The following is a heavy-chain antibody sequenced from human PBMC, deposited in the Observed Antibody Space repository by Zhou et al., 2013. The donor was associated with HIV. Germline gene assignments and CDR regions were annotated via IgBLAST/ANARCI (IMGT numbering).Heavy chain of an antibody. CDR1: GYTFTSYD. Sequence: QVQLVQSGAEVKKPGASVKVSCKASGYTFTSYDINWVRQATGQGLEWMGWMNPNSGNTGYAQKFQGRVTITRNTSISTAYMELSSLRSEDTAVYYCARGLDIVATQYIHYYYYMDVVGKGTTVTVSS. J-gene: IGHJ6*03. D-gene: IGHD5-12*01. CDR3: ARGLDIVATQYIHYYYYMDV. V-gene: IGHV1-8*03. CDR2: MNPNSGNT.